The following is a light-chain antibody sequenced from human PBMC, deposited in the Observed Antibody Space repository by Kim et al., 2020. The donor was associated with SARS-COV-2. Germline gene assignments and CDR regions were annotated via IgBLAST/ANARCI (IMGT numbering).Light chain of an antibody. CDR3: NSRYSNDNVV. CDR2: GKN. Sequence: SSELTQDPAVSVALGQTVRITCQGDSLRSYYATWYQQKPGQAPILVINGKNNRPSGNPNRFSGSSSGNTASLTITWTQDGVEADYYCNSRYSNDNVVFGG. V-gene: IGLV3-19*01. CDR1: SLRSYY. J-gene: IGLJ2*01.